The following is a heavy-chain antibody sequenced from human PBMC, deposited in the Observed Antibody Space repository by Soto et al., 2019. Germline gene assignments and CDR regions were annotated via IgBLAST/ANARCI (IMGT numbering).Heavy chain of an antibody. CDR3: ARGSDGDYSDY. V-gene: IGHV4-59*01. CDR1: GGSFSGYY. J-gene: IGHJ4*02. CDR2: ISYSGST. Sequence: SETLSLPWAVYGGSFSGYYWSWIRQPPGKGLEWIGYISYSGSTNYNPSLKSRVTISLDTSNKQFSLKLSSVTAADTAVYYCARGSDGDYSDYWGQGTLVTVSP. D-gene: IGHD3-16*01.